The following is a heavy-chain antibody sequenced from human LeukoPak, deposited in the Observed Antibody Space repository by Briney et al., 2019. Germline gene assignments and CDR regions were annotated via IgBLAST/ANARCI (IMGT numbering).Heavy chain of an antibody. J-gene: IGHJ4*02. D-gene: IGHD6-13*01. CDR2: ISSNGGST. V-gene: IGHV3-64D*09. CDR3: VKLSSRVSQTIDY. CDR1: GFTFSSYA. Sequence: GGSLRLSCAASGFTFSSYAMHWVRQAPGKGLEYVSGISSNGGSTNYADSLKGRFTISRDNSKNTLYLQMSSLRAEDTAVYYCVKLSSRVSQTIDYWGQGTLVTVSS.